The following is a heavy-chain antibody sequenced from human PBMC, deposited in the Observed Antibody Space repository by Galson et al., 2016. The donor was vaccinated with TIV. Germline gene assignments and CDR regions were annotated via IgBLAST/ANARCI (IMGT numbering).Heavy chain of an antibody. Sequence: SLRLSCAASGFTFTTYAMNWVRQAPGKELEWVPSISFTGGSTYYADSVKGRFTVSRDNSKNTVYLQMNRLRTDDTATYFCAKDRVKTVFGAGSFDFWGQGTRLTVSS. CDR1: GFTFTTYA. D-gene: IGHD3-3*01. CDR3: AKDRVKTVFGAGSFDF. CDR2: ISFTGGST. V-gene: IGHV3-23*01. J-gene: IGHJ4*02.